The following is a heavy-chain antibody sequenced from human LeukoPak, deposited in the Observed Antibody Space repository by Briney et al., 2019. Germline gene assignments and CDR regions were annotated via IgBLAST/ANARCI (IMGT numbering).Heavy chain of an antibody. V-gene: IGHV4-38-2*02. J-gene: IGHJ6*03. CDR2: IYHSGNT. Sequence: PSETLSLTCTVSGYSISSGYYWGWIRQPPGKGLEWIANIYHSGNTYYNPSLKSRVTISVDTSRNQFSLKLSSVTAADTAVYYCARHGWGGDYIYYYYYYMDVWGKGTTVTISS. D-gene: IGHD2-21*02. CDR1: GYSISSGYY. CDR3: ARHGWGGDYIYYYYYYMDV.